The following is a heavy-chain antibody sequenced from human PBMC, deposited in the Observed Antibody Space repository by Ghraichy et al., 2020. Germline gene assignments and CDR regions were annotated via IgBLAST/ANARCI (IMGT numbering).Heavy chain of an antibody. D-gene: IGHD1-7*01. J-gene: IGHJ4*02. V-gene: IGHV3-7*01. Sequence: GGSLRLSCAASGFTFSSYWVSWVRQAPGKGLEWVANIKQDGSEKYYVDSVKGRFTISRDNAKNSLYLQMNSLRAEDTAVYYCARLRITGTPKKYYFDYWGQGTLVTVSS. CDR1: GFTFSSYW. CDR3: ARLRITGTPKKYYFDY. CDR2: IKQDGSEK.